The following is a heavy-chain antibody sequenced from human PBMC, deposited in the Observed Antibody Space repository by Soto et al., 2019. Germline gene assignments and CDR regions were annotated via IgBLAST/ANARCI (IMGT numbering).Heavy chain of an antibody. V-gene: IGHV2-5*02. CDR3: AHLWVRQFDY. Sequence: QITLKESGPTLVKPTQTLTLTCTFSGFSLSTNGVGVGWIRQPPGKALEWLALIYWDDDKRYSPPLKNRFTITKDTSKNQVVLTVTNMDPVDTATYYCAHLWVRQFDYWGQGTLVTVSS. J-gene: IGHJ4*02. CDR2: IYWDDDK. D-gene: IGHD3-16*01. CDR1: GFSLSTNGVG.